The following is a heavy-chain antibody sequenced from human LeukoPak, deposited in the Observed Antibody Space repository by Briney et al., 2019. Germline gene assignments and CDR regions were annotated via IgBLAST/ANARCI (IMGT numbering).Heavy chain of an antibody. CDR2: IYYSGST. D-gene: IGHD3-22*01. CDR1: GGSISSYY. Sequence: SETLSLTCTVYGGSISSYYWSWIRQPPGKGLEWIGYIYYSGSTNYNPSLKSRVTISVDTSKNQFSLKLSSVTAADTAVYYCASTDYYDSSGYYGFGYWGQGTLVTVSS. V-gene: IGHV4-59*08. CDR3: ASTDYYDSSGYYGFGY. J-gene: IGHJ4*02.